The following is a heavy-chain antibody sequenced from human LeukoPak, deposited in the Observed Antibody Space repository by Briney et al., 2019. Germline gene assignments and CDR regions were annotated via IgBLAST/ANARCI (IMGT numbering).Heavy chain of an antibody. Sequence: PSETLSLTCTVSGDSFSSVTDYWAWIRQPPGKGLEWIASGDYSGGTYYNPSLESRVAISADMSKNQFSLKLTSVTAADTAVYYCARDVWLQYGKGAFDIWGQGTMVTVSS. D-gene: IGHD5-24*01. CDR1: GDSFSSVTDY. CDR3: ARDVWLQYGKGAFDI. CDR2: GDYSGGT. J-gene: IGHJ3*02. V-gene: IGHV4-39*07.